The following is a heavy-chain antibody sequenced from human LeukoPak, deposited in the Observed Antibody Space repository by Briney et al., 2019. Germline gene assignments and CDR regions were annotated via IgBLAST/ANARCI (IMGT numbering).Heavy chain of an antibody. CDR3: ARDVARIAAAGTDAFDI. CDR1: GASISSAGYS. Sequence: SQTLSLTCSVSGASISSAGYSWSWIRQHPEKGLEWIWHIFNSGSPYYNPSLKSRVTFSVDKSKNQFSLELTSVTAADTAVYYCARDVARIAAAGTDAFDIWGQGTMVTVSS. J-gene: IGHJ3*02. D-gene: IGHD6-13*01. CDR2: IFNSGSP. V-gene: IGHV4-31*03.